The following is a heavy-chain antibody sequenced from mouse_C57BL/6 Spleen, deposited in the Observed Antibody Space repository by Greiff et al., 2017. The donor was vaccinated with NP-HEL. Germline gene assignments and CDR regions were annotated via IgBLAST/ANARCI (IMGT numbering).Heavy chain of an antibody. CDR2: IYPGSGST. J-gene: IGHJ3*01. Sequence: QVQLQQPGAELVKPGASVKMSCKASGYTFTSYWITWVKQRPGQGLEWIGDIYPGSGSTNYNEKFKSKATLTVDTSSSTAYMQLSSLTSEDSAVYYCARYSSGYRGFAYWGQGTLVTVSA. V-gene: IGHV1-55*01. CDR3: ARYSSGYRGFAY. D-gene: IGHD3-2*02. CDR1: GYTFTSYW.